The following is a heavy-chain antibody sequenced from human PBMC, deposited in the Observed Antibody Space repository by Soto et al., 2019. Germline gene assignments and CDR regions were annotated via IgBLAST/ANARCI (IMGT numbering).Heavy chain of an antibody. V-gene: IGHV1-24*01. Sequence: ASVKVSCKVSGYALTELSMHWVRQAPGKGLEWMGGFDPEDGETIYAQKFQGRVTMTEDTSTDTAYMELSSLRSEDTAVYYCATPSITMIVVAAFDYWGQGTLVTVSS. D-gene: IGHD3-22*01. CDR3: ATPSITMIVVAAFDY. J-gene: IGHJ4*02. CDR1: GYALTELS. CDR2: FDPEDGET.